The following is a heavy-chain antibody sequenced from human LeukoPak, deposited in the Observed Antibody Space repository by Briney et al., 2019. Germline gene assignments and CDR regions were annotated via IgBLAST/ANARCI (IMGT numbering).Heavy chain of an antibody. J-gene: IGHJ4*02. CDR3: ARGRGYSSSWFVY. CDR1: GGSFSGYY. CDR2: INHSGST. V-gene: IGHV4-34*01. Sequence: PSETLSLTCAVYGGSFSGYYWSWIRQPPGKGLEWIGEINHSGSTNYNPSLKSRVTISVDTSKSQFSLKLSSVTAADTAVYYCARGRGYSSSWFVYWGQGTLVTVSS. D-gene: IGHD6-13*01.